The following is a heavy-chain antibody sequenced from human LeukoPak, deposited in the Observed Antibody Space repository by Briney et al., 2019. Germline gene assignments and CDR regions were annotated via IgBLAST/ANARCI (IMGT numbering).Heavy chain of an antibody. CDR2: IYTSGST. D-gene: IGHD3-22*01. Sequence: PSETLSLTCTVSGGSISSYYWSWIRQPAGKGLEWIGRIYTSGSTNYNPSLKSRVTMSVDTSKNQFSLKLSSVTAADTAVYYCARNVGYYDSSGYYPLGFDYWGQGTLVTVSS. CDR1: GGSISSYY. J-gene: IGHJ4*02. V-gene: IGHV4-4*07. CDR3: ARNVGYYDSSGYYPLGFDY.